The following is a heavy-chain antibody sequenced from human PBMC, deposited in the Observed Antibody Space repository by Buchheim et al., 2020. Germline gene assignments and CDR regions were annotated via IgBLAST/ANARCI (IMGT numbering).Heavy chain of an antibody. D-gene: IGHD1-14*01. CDR1: GFTVSSNY. V-gene: IGHV3-66*01. J-gene: IGHJ4*02. CDR2: IYSGGGT. Sequence: EVQLVESGGGLVQPGGSLRLSCAASGFTVSSNYMNWVRQAPGKGLEWVSVIYSGGGTYYADSVKGRFTISSDNSKNTLDLQMNSLRAEDTAIYYCARDTRSDHSFDSWGQGTL. CDR3: ARDTRSDHSFDS.